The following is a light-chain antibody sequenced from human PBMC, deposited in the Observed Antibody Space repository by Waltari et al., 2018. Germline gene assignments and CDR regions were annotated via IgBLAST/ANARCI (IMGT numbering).Light chain of an antibody. Sequence: DIVMIQSPDSLAVSLGERSTINCKPSQSVLYSSNNKNYLAWFQQKPGQPPKLLIYWASTRESGVPDRFSGSGSGTDFTLTISSLQAEDVAVYYCQQYYSTPPTFGQGTKVEIK. CDR2: WAS. CDR3: QQYYSTPPT. CDR1: QSVLYSSNNKNY. J-gene: IGKJ1*01. V-gene: IGKV4-1*01.